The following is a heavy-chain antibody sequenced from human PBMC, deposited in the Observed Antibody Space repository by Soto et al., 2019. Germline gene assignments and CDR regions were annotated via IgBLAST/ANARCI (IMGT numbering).Heavy chain of an antibody. CDR3: ARGVFARGGGSYYYYGMDV. V-gene: IGHV3-30-3*01. J-gene: IGHJ6*02. CDR1: GFTFSSYA. Sequence: QVQLVESGGGVVQPGRSLRLSCAASGFTFSSYAMHWVRQAPGKGLEWVAVISYDGSNKYYADSVKGRFTISRDNSKNTLYLQMNSLGAEDTAVYYCARGVFARGGGSYYYYGMDVWGQGTTVTVSS. CDR2: ISYDGSNK. D-gene: IGHD2-21*01.